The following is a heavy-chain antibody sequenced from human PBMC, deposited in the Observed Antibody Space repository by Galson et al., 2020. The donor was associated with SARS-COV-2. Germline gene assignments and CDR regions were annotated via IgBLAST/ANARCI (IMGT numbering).Heavy chain of an antibody. J-gene: IGHJ6*02. V-gene: IGHV1-24*01. Sequence: GASVKVSCKVSGFDLSKLSMHWLRRSPERGLEWMGGSDPEDGEPIYAQKFQGRVTMSEDTSTDTAYMELSGLSSGDTAVYYCGAVDRISSHYYGLDVWGQGTTVTVSS. D-gene: IGHD5-12*01. CDR2: SDPEDGEP. CDR3: GAVDRISSHYYGLDV. CDR1: GFDLSKLS.